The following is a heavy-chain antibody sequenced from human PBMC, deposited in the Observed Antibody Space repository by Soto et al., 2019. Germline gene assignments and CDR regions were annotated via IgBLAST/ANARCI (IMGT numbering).Heavy chain of an antibody. Sequence: PSETLSLSCAVYGGSFRGYDWSGIRQPPGKGLEWIGEINHSGSTNYNPSLKSRVTISVDTSKNQFSLKLSSVTAADTAVYYCARDGATVTPSLRYYSGMDVWGQGTTVTVPS. CDR1: GGSFRGYD. D-gene: IGHD4-17*01. CDR3: ARDGATVTPSLRYYSGMDV. J-gene: IGHJ6*02. CDR2: INHSGST. V-gene: IGHV4-34*01.